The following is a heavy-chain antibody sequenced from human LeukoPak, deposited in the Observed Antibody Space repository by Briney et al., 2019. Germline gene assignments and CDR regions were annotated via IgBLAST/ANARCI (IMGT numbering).Heavy chain of an antibody. Sequence: GGSLRLSCAASGFTFNSYWMNWVRQAPGKRLVWVSRINTDGSSTRYADSVKGRFAISRDNAKNTLYLQMNSLRAEDTAVYYCARNLGSDYAMDVWGKGTTVTVSS. CDR1: GFTFNSYW. J-gene: IGHJ6*04. CDR3: ARNLGSDYAMDV. V-gene: IGHV3-74*01. CDR2: INTDGSST. D-gene: IGHD6-6*01.